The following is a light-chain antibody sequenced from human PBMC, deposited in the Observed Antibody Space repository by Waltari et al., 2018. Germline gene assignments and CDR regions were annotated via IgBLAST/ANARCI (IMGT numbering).Light chain of an antibody. CDR1: SSNIGINS. CDR2: ENC. Sequence: QSVLTQPPSVSAAPGQMVSISCSGSSSNIGINSVSWYQKLPQTAPQLPIFENCQRPPGCPPRFYGSKSGTSATLDITGLQTGDEGDYYCATWDSSLSAGVFGTGTKVTVL. V-gene: IGLV1-51*01. CDR3: ATWDSSLSAGV. J-gene: IGLJ1*01.